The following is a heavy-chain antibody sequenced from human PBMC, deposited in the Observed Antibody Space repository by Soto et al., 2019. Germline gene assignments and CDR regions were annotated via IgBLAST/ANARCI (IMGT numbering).Heavy chain of an antibody. CDR3: ASGDYYIDY. Sequence: QVQLVESGGGVVQPGRSLRLSCAASGFTFSSYAMHWVRQAPGKGLEWVAVISYDGSNKYYADSVKGRFTISRDNSKNTLYLQINSLRAEDTAVYYCASGDYYIDYWGQGTLVTVSS. V-gene: IGHV3-30-3*01. CDR2: ISYDGSNK. J-gene: IGHJ4*02. D-gene: IGHD4-17*01. CDR1: GFTFSSYA.